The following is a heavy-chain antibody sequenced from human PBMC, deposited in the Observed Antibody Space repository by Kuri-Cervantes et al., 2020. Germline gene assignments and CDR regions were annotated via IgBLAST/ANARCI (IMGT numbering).Heavy chain of an antibody. D-gene: IGHD4-17*01. CDR3: ARDPPDRLRQLTN. V-gene: IGHV1-69*05. CDR2: IIPIFGTA. CDR1: GGTFSSYA. Sequence: SVKVSCKASGGTFSSYAISWVRQAPGQGHEWMGGIIPIFGTANYAQKFQGRVTMTRNTSISTAYMELSSLRSEDTAVYYCARDPPDRLRQLTNWGQGTLVTVSS. J-gene: IGHJ4*02.